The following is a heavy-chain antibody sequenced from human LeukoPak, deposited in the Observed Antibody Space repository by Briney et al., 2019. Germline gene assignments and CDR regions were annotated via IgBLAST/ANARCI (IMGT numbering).Heavy chain of an antibody. D-gene: IGHD3-3*01. V-gene: IGHV3-23*01. J-gene: IGHJ3*02. CDR2: ISGSGGST. Sequence: PGGSLRLSCAASGFTFSSYAMSWVRQAPEKGLEWVSAISGSGGSTYYADSVKGRFTISRDNSKNTLYLQMNSLRAEDTAVCYCASRSKVTYAIFGVVIPSDDAFDIWGQGTMVTVSS. CDR3: ASRSKVTYAIFGVVIPSDDAFDI. CDR1: GFTFSSYA.